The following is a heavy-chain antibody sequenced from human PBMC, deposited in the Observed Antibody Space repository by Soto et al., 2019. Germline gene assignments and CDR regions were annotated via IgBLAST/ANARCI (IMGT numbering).Heavy chain of an antibody. Sequence: ASVKVSCKASGYTFTGYYMHWVRQAPGQGLEWMGWINPNSGGTNYAQKFQGRVTMTRDTSISTAYMELSRLRSDDTAVYYCAGHGEQKGDRLTYDSSPDDAFDIWG. V-gene: IGHV1-2*02. CDR3: AGHGEQKGDRLTYDSSPDDAFDI. CDR2: INPNSGGT. J-gene: IGHJ3*02. D-gene: IGHD3-22*01. CDR1: GYTFTGYY.